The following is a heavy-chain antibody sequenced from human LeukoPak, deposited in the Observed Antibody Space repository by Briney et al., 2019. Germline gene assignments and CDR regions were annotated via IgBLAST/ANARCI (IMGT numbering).Heavy chain of an antibody. CDR3: ARRGYNYGSFDY. CDR2: IYYSGST. J-gene: IGHJ4*02. D-gene: IGHD5-18*01. CDR1: GGSISSYY. Sequence: MSSETLSLTCTVSGGSISSYYWSWIRQPPGKGLEWIGYIYYSGSTNYNPSLKSRVTISVDTSKNQFSLKLSSVTAADTAVYYCARRGYNYGSFDYWGQGTLVTVSS. V-gene: IGHV4-59*01.